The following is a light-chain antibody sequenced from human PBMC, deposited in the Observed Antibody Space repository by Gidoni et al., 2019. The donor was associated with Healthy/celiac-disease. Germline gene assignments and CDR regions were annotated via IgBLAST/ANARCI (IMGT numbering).Light chain of an antibody. CDR1: QSISSW. CDR2: DAS. CDR3: QPYNSYSWT. Sequence: DIQMSQCPSTLSASVGDRVTIPGRASQSISSWLAWYQQKPEKAPKLLIYDASSLESGVPSRFSGSGSRTVFTLTISSLQPDAFASYYCQPYNSYSWTFGQGTKVEIK. V-gene: IGKV1-5*01. J-gene: IGKJ1*01.